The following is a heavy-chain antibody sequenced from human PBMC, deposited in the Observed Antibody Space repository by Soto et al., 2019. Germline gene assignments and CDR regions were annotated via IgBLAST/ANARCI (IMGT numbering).Heavy chain of an antibody. D-gene: IGHD2-2*01. J-gene: IGHJ6*02. CDR1: GYSFTSYW. V-gene: IGHV5-51*01. Sequence: GESLKISFKGSGYSFTSYWIGWVRQMPGKGLEWMGIIYPGDSDTRYSPSFQGQVTISADKSISTAYLQWSSLKASDTAMYYCARPGKVGPAAHYYGMDVWGQGTTVTVSS. CDR3: ARPGKVGPAAHYYGMDV. CDR2: IYPGDSDT.